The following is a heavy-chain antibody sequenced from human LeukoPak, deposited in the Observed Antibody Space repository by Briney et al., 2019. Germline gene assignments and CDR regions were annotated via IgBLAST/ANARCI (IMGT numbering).Heavy chain of an antibody. D-gene: IGHD1-26*01. CDR1: GFTFSSYG. CDR2: ISYDGSNK. Sequence: AGGSLRLSCAASGFTFSSYGMHWVRQAPGKGLEWVAVISYDGSNKYYADSVKGRFTISRDNSKNTLYLQMNSLRAEDTALYYCARTMYITGSSDFDYWGQGTLVTVSS. J-gene: IGHJ4*02. V-gene: IGHV3-30*03. CDR3: ARTMYITGSSDFDY.